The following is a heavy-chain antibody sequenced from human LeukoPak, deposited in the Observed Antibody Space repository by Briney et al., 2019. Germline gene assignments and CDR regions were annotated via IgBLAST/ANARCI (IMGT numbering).Heavy chain of an antibody. CDR3: ARARSRAVSGGAFEI. CDR2: IYSSGST. J-gene: IGHJ3*02. Sequence: SETLSLTCTVSGGSLGNYYWSWIRQPAGKGLEWIGRIYSSGSTNYNPSLKSRVTVSLDTSKNQFSLKMNSLTAADTAVYYCARARSRAVSGGAFEIWGQGTLVTVSS. V-gene: IGHV4-4*07. CDR1: GGSLGNYY. D-gene: IGHD3-10*01.